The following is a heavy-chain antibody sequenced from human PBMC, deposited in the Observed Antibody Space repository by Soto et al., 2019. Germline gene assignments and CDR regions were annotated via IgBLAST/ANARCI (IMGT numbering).Heavy chain of an antibody. Sequence: PSETLSLTCAVSGGSISSGGYSWSWIRQPPGKGLEWIGYIYHSGSTYYNPSLKSRVTISVDRSKNQFSLKLSSVTAADTAVYYCARVPRDSSVSFDIWGQGTMVTVSS. J-gene: IGHJ3*02. V-gene: IGHV4-30-2*01. CDR1: GGSISSGGYS. D-gene: IGHD3-22*01. CDR2: IYHSGST. CDR3: ARVPRDSSVSFDI.